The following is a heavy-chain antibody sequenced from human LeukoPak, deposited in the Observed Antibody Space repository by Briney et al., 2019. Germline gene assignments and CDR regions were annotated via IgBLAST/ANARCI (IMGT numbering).Heavy chain of an antibody. CDR1: GGSISSYY. J-gene: IGHJ4*02. V-gene: IGHV4-59*01. D-gene: IGHD5-18*01. Sequence: SETLSLTCTVSGGSISSYYWSWIRLPPGEGLEWIGYIYYTGATYYNPSLKSRVTISLDTSKNQFSLKLSSVTAADAAVYYCARAGYSYGTGYYFDYWGQGALVTVSS. CDR2: IYYTGAT. CDR3: ARAGYSYGTGYYFDY.